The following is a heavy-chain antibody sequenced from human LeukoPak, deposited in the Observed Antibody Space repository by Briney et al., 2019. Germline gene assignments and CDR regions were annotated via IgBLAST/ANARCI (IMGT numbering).Heavy chain of an antibody. D-gene: IGHD3-16*01. Sequence: ASVKVSCKASGYTFTGYYMHWVRQAPGQGLEWMGWISAYNGNTNYAQKLQGRVTMTTDTSTSTAYMELRSLRSDDTAVYYCARDEGDNWFDPWGQGTLVTVSS. CDR1: GYTFTGYY. CDR3: ARDEGDNWFDP. V-gene: IGHV1-18*04. J-gene: IGHJ5*02. CDR2: ISAYNGNT.